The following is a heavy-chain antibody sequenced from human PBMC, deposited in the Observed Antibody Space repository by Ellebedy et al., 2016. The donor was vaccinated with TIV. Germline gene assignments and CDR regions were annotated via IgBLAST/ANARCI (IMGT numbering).Heavy chain of an antibody. CDR3: ARTVHEGYDSSGYYTNWFDP. D-gene: IGHD3-22*01. V-gene: IGHV4-59*01. CDR1: GGSISGYY. Sequence: MPSETLSLTCTVSGGSISGYYWSWIRQPPGKGLEWIGYIYYSGSTNYNPSLKSRVTISVDTSKNQFSLKLDSVTAADTAVYYCARTVHEGYDSSGYYTNWFDPWGQGILVTVSS. CDR2: IYYSGST. J-gene: IGHJ5*02.